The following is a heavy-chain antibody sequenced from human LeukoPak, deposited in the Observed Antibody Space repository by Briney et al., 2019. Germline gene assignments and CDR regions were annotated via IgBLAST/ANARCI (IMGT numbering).Heavy chain of an antibody. CDR2: INPSGGST. D-gene: IGHD1-26*01. V-gene: IGHV1-46*01. J-gene: IGHJ4*02. CDR1: GYTFTSYY. Sequence: ASVKVSCKASGYTFTSYYMHWVRQAPGQGLEWMGIINPSGGSTSYAQKFQGRVTMTRDMSTSTVYMELSSLRSEDTAVYYCARVKSWELQSGPIDYWGQGTLVTVSS. CDR3: ARVKSWELQSGPIDY.